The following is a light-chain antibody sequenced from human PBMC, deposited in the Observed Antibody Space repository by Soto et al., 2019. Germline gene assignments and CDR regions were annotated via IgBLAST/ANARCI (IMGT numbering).Light chain of an antibody. CDR2: DVT. CDR1: SSDVGGYNY. J-gene: IGLJ1*01. CDR3: SSYTSSSTPDV. Sequence: QSVLTQPASVPGSPGQSITISCTGTSSDVGGYNYVSWYQQHPGKAPTLMIYDVTNRPSGVSNRFSGSKSGNTASLTISRLQAEDEADYSWSSYTSSSTPDVFGTGTKVPVL. V-gene: IGLV2-14*01.